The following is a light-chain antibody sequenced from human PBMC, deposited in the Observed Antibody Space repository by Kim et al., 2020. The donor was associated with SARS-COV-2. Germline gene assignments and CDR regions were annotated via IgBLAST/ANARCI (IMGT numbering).Light chain of an antibody. CDR1: QSIGST. CDR2: DAS. V-gene: IGKV3-15*01. CDR3: QEYNDRPPRYT. J-gene: IGKJ2*01. Sequence: SPGERVNLSCRASQSIGSTLAWYQQKTGQPPRLLIYDASTRASGIPARFSGSVSGTEFALTISSLQSEDFAVYYCQEYNDRPPRYTFGQGTKLEI.